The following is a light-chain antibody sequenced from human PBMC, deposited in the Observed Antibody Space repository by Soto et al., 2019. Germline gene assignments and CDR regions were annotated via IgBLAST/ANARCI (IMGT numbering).Light chain of an antibody. CDR1: QSVSSN. J-gene: IGKJ1*01. V-gene: IGKV3-15*01. Sequence: EIVMTQSPASLSASVGDRATLSCRASQSVSSNLAWYQQKPGQAPRLLIYGASTLPTGVPSRFSGSGSGTDFTITSRKLEPVETEVYHWHKNDTSSTFGQGTKVDI. CDR3: HKNDTSST. CDR2: GAS.